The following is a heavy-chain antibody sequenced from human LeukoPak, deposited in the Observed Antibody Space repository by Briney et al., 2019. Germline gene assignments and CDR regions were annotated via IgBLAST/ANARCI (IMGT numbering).Heavy chain of an antibody. V-gene: IGHV3-30-3*01. J-gene: IGHJ4*02. CDR2: ISYDGSNK. CDR1: GFTFSSYA. D-gene: IGHD6-13*01. Sequence: PGRSLRLSCAASGFTFSSYAMHWVRQAPGKGLEWVAVISYDGSNKYYADSVKGRFTISRDNSKNTLYLQMNSLRAEDTAVYYCAREYPTDSSSWHRYFDYRGQGTLVTVSS. CDR3: AREYPTDSSSWHRYFDY.